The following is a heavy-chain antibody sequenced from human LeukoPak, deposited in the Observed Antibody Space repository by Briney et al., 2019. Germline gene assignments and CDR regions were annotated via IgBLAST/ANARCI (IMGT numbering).Heavy chain of an antibody. V-gene: IGHV1-69*13. CDR3: ARDSPEGRAAAPIPNWFDP. CDR1: GGTFSSYA. Sequence: AASVKVSCKASGGTFSSYAISWVRQAPGQGLEGRGGIIPIFGTANYAQKFQGRVTITADESTSTSYMELSSLRSEDTAVYYCARDSPEGRAAAPIPNWFDPWGQGTLVTVSS. J-gene: IGHJ5*02. CDR2: IIPIFGTA. D-gene: IGHD6-13*01.